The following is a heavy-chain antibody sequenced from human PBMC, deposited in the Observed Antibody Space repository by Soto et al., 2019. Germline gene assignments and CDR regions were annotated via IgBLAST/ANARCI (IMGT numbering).Heavy chain of an antibody. CDR3: AKVGRYSSGWSYYAPEYYYYGMDV. Sequence: EVQLLESGGGLVQPGGSLRLSCAASGFTFSTYALSWVRQSPGTRLDWVSAISGRGDDTYYTHSVQGRFTISRDNSKNTLSLQMDSLRVEDTATYYCAKVGRYSSGWSYYAPEYYYYGMDVWGQGTRVTVSS. CDR2: ISGRGDDT. J-gene: IGHJ6*02. V-gene: IGHV3-23*01. CDR1: GFTFSTYA. D-gene: IGHD6-19*01.